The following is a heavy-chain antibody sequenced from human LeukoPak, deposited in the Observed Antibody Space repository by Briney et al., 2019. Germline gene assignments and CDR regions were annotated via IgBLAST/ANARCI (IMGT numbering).Heavy chain of an antibody. Sequence: SETLSLTCTVSGGSISSGSYYWSWIRQPAGKGLEWSGRIYTSGSTNYNPSLKSRVTISVDTSKNQFSLKLSSVTAADTAVYYCAREHSSSQALDYWGQGTLVTVSS. D-gene: IGHD6-6*01. V-gene: IGHV4-61*02. CDR1: GGSISSGSYY. CDR3: AREHSSSQALDY. J-gene: IGHJ4*02. CDR2: IYTSGST.